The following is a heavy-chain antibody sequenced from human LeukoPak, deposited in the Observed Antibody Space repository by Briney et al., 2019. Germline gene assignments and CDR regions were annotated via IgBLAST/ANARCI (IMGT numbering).Heavy chain of an antibody. Sequence: GGSLRLSCAASGFTFSSYEMNWVRQAPGKGLEWVSYISSSGSTIYYADSVRGRFTISRDNAKNSLFLQMDSLRGEDTAVYYCARCTTGKTFGSLREIKKSREIDFWGQGTLVTVSS. CDR2: ISSSGSTI. V-gene: IGHV3-48*03. CDR3: ARCTTGKTFGSLREIKKSREIDF. CDR1: GFTFSSYE. J-gene: IGHJ4*02. D-gene: IGHD1-1*01.